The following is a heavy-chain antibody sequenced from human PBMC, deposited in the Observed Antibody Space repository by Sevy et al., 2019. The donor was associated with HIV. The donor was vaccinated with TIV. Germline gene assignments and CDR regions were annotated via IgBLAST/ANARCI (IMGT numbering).Heavy chain of an antibody. CDR1: GFTFNTYA. J-gene: IGHJ5*02. CDR3: VRGEGSSGQKPPNWFDP. CDR2: ISTRSNII. D-gene: IGHD6-25*01. Sequence: GGSLRLSCAASGFTFNTYAMNWVRQAPGKGLEWVSYISTRSNIIFYGHSVRGRFTISRDNAKNSLTLQMDSLRDEDTAVYYCVRGEGSSGQKPPNWFDPWGQGTLVTVSS. V-gene: IGHV3-48*02.